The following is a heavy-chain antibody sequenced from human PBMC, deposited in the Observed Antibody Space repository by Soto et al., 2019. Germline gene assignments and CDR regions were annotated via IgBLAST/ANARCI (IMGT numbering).Heavy chain of an antibody. Sequence: PGESLKISCNGSGYNFTSYWISWVRQMPGKGLEWMGRIDPSDSYTNYSPSFQGHVTISADKSISTAYLQWSSLKASDTAMYYCARHTYYSGSSIPDYWGQGTLVTVSS. CDR1: GYNFTSYW. CDR2: IDPSDSYT. D-gene: IGHD6-6*01. V-gene: IGHV5-10-1*01. J-gene: IGHJ4*02. CDR3: ARHTYYSGSSIPDY.